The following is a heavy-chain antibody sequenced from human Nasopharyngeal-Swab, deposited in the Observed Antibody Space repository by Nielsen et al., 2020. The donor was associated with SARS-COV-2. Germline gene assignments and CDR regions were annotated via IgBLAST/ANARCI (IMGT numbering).Heavy chain of an antibody. CDR1: GFSFSTYW. D-gene: IGHD3-16*02. V-gene: IGHV3-7*03. CDR3: ARQGVFVPAYFHQYYMDV. Sequence: GGSLRLSCAASGFSFSTYWMTWVRQAPGKGLEWVANIKQDGSEKYYVDSVKVSFTVSRDNPKNLLYLQVNSLRAEETAVYYCARQGVFVPAYFHQYYMDVWGKGTTVTVSS. J-gene: IGHJ6*03. CDR2: IKQDGSEK.